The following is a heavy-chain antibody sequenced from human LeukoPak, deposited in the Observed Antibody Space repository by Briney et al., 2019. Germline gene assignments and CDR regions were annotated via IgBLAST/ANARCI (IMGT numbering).Heavy chain of an antibody. CDR2: IRYDARNK. D-gene: IGHD4-23*01. CDR1: GFTFTTCA. J-gene: IGHJ5*02. V-gene: IGHV3-30*02. Sequence: VGSLRLSCAASGFTFTTCAMHWVRQAPGKGLEWVAYIRYDARNKNYADSVKGRFTISRDNSKDMLYLQMNSLRPEDTAVYYCAKGDDYGANTRLPKYNWFDPWGQRTLVSLSS. CDR3: AKGDDYGANTRLPKYNWFDP.